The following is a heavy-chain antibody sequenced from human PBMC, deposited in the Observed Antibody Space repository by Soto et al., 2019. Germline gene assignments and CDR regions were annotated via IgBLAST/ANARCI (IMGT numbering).Heavy chain of an antibody. Sequence: GGSLRLSCVGSGFTVSDTGMHWVRQAPGKGLEWVAVISYDGGSKDYTESVKGRFTISRDNSKNTLYLQMNSLRAEDTAVYYCAKDLLYYFDYWGQGTLVTVSS. CDR2: ISYDGGSK. CDR3: AKDLLYYFDY. CDR1: GFTVSDTG. J-gene: IGHJ4*02. V-gene: IGHV3-30*18.